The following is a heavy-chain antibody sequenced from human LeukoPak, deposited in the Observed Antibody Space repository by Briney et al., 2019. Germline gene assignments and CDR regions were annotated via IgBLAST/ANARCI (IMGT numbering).Heavy chain of an antibody. CDR2: ISTTGGTT. Sequence: GGSLRLSCAASGFTFSSYAMSWVRQGPGKGLEWVSGISTTGGTTSYADAVKGRFTISRDNPRNTLYKQMNSLRAEDTAVYYCAIMHRYYDGSGYWVQWGQGTLVTVSS. D-gene: IGHD3-22*01. CDR1: GFTFSSYA. V-gene: IGHV3-23*01. CDR3: AIMHRYYDGSGYWVQ. J-gene: IGHJ4*02.